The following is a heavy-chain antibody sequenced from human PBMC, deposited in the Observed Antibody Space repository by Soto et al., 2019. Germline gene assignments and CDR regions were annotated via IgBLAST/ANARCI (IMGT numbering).Heavy chain of an antibody. CDR2: IKSEIDGGTA. J-gene: IGHJ4*02. CDR1: GFAFSNTW. CDR3: TSELVPFDY. V-gene: IGHV3-15*07. Sequence: EVKLVESGGGLVKPGGSLRVSCVGSGFAFSNTWMNWVRQAPGKGLEWVGRIKSEIDGGTADYAAPVKGRFTISRDDSKNTLYLQMNSLKTEDTAVYYCTSELVPFDYWGQGTLVTVSS. D-gene: IGHD2-8*01.